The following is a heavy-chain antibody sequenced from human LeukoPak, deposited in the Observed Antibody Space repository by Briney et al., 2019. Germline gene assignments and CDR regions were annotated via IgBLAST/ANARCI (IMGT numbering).Heavy chain of an antibody. CDR2: ISSSSSYI. D-gene: IGHD4-17*01. CDR1: GFTFSSYS. Sequence: GGSLRLSCAASGFTFSSYSMNWVRQAPGKGLEWVSSISSSSSYIYYADSVKGRFTISRDNAKNSLYLQMNSLRAEDTAVYYCARVATGVTTTVWGQGTLVAVSS. V-gene: IGHV3-21*01. J-gene: IGHJ4*02. CDR3: ARVATGVTTTV.